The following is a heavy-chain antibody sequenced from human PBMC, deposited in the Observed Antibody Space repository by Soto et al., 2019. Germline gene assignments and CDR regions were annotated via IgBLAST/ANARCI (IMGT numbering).Heavy chain of an antibody. V-gene: IGHV1-8*01. Sequence: ASVKVSCKASGDTFTSYDINWVRQATGQGLEWMGWMNPNSGNTGYAQKFQGRVTMTRNTSISTAYMELSSLRSEDTAVYYCARGYAPNPYYYYYYMDVWGKGTTVTVSS. CDR1: GDTFTSYD. CDR2: MNPNSGNT. CDR3: ARGYAPNPYYYYYYMDV. J-gene: IGHJ6*03. D-gene: IGHD4-17*01.